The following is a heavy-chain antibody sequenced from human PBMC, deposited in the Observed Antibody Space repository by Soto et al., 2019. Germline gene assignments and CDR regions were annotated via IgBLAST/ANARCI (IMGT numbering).Heavy chain of an antibody. D-gene: IGHD6-13*01. Sequence: GGSLRLSCAASGLTFYNYDMSWVRQAPGKGLEWVSTIGGSGDRASYADSVKGRFTISRDDSQNTLSLEMNDLRAEDTALYYCTTDVGRAPAPTSPYDYWGQGTLVTVSS. V-gene: IGHV3-23*01. CDR3: TTDVGRAPAPTSPYDY. CDR1: GLTFYNYD. J-gene: IGHJ4*02. CDR2: IGGSGDRA.